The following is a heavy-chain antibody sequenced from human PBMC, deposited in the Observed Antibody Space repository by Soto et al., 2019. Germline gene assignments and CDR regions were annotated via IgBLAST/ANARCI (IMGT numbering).Heavy chain of an antibody. V-gene: IGHV4-59*01. CDR3: ARAPYYYYMDV. CDR1: GGSISSYY. J-gene: IGHJ6*03. Sequence: QVQLQESGPGLVKPSETLSLTCTVSGGSISSYYWSWIRQPPGKGLEWIGYIYYSGRTNYNPSLKSRVNISADTSKSQFSLNLSSVTAADTAVYYCARAPYYYYMDVWGKGTPVTVSS. CDR2: IYYSGRT.